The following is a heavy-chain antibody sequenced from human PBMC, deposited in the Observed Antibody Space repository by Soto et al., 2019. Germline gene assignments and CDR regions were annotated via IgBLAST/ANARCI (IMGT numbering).Heavy chain of an antibody. CDR1: GFTFSSYA. J-gene: IGHJ3*02. CDR3: ARDDFRITAFDI. CDR2: ISYDGSNK. Sequence: QVQLVESGGGVVQPGRSLRLSCAASGFTFSSYAMHWVRQAPGKGLVRVAVISYDGSNKYYADSVKGRFTISRDTSKNTLYLQMNSLRAEDTAVYYCARDDFRITAFDIWSQGTMVTVSS. V-gene: IGHV3-30-3*01. D-gene: IGHD3-3*01.